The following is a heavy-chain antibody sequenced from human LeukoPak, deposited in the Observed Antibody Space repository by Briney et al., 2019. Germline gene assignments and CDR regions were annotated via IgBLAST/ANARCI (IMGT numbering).Heavy chain of an antibody. Sequence: RGSLRLSCAASGFTFSSYAMSWVRQAPGKGLEWVSLIYSGGSTYYADSVKGRFTISRDNAKNSLYLQMNSLRAEDTAVYYCARDHGNYDILTGYYVDYFDYWGQGTLVTVSS. CDR2: IYSGGST. V-gene: IGHV3-66*01. CDR3: ARDHGNYDILTGYYVDYFDY. D-gene: IGHD3-9*01. J-gene: IGHJ4*02. CDR1: GFTFSSYA.